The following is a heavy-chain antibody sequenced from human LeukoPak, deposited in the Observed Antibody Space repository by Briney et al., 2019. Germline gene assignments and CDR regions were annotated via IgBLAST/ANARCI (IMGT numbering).Heavy chain of an antibody. J-gene: IGHJ4*02. V-gene: IGHV4-59*13. CDR1: GGSIIPYY. Sequence: SETLSLSCIVSGGSIIPYYRSWIRQSPGKGLEWIAYIDYTGSNNHNPSLKSRVTISVDPSKNQFSLKLTAVTAADTAVYYCARVGNAEGGYYFDYWGQGTQVIVSS. CDR2: IDYTGSN. D-gene: IGHD1-1*01. CDR3: ARVGNAEGGYYFDY.